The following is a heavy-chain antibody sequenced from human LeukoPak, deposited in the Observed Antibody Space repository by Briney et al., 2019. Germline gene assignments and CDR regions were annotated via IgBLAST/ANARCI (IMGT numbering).Heavy chain of an antibody. CDR1: GVTFSSYG. D-gene: IGHD1-1*01. Sequence: GGSLRLSCAASGVTFSSYGMHWVRQAPGKGLEWVAFIRYDGSNKYYADSVKGRFTISRDNSKNTLYLQMNSLRAEDTAVYYCAKGGLRTDDAFDIWGQGTMVTVSS. CDR2: IRYDGSNK. CDR3: AKGGLRTDDAFDI. V-gene: IGHV3-30*02. J-gene: IGHJ3*02.